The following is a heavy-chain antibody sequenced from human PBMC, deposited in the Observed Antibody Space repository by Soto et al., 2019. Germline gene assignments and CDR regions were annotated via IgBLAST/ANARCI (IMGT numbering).Heavy chain of an antibody. J-gene: IGHJ4*02. Sequence: EVQLVESGGGLVQPGGPLRLSCTASGFSFSNSEMNWIRQAPGKGLEWVSHMTGSASAIYYADSVKGRFTISRDNAKNSLYLHLNSLRAEDTALYYCARSGGDYRPFDSWGQGTLVTVSS. V-gene: IGHV3-48*03. CDR3: ARSGGDYRPFDS. D-gene: IGHD2-21*01. CDR2: MTGSASAI. CDR1: GFSFSNSE.